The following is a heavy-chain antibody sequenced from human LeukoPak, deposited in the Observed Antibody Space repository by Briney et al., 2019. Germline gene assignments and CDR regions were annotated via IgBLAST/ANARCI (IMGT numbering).Heavy chain of an antibody. CDR2: IFPSGGEI. Sequence: GGSLRLSCAASGFTFSTFAMIWVRQPPGKGLEWVSSIFPSGGEIHYADSVRGRFTISRDNSKSTLSLQMNSLRAEDTAIYYCATYRQVLLPFESWGQGTLVSVSS. D-gene: IGHD2-8*02. CDR3: ATYRQVLLPFES. J-gene: IGHJ4*02. CDR1: GFTFSTFA. V-gene: IGHV3-23*01.